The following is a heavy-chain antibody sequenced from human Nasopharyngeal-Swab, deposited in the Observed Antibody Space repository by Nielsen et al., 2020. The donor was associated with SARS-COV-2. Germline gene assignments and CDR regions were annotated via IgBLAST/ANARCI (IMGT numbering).Heavy chain of an antibody. Sequence: SVKVSCKASGGTFSSYAISWVRQAPGQGLEWMGGIIPIFGTANYAQKFQGRVTVTADESTSTAYMELSSLRSEDTAVYYCVRGGFYGSGSYFHYYYGMDVWGQGTTVTVSS. V-gene: IGHV1-69*13. CDR2: IIPIFGTA. J-gene: IGHJ6*02. D-gene: IGHD3-10*01. CDR1: GGTFSSYA. CDR3: VRGGFYGSGSYFHYYYGMDV.